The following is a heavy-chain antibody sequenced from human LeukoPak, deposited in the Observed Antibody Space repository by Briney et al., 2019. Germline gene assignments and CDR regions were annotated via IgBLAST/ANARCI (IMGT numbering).Heavy chain of an antibody. D-gene: IGHD1-26*01. J-gene: IGHJ4*02. CDR2: IKQDGSEK. CDR1: GFTFSSYW. Sequence: GGSLRLSCAASGFTFSSYWMSWVRQAPGKGLEWEANIKQDGSEKQYVDSVKGRFTISRDNAKNSLYLQIGSLGAEDTAVYYCARASGSYLLDYWGQGTLVTVSS. V-gene: IGHV3-7*05. CDR3: ARASGSYLLDY.